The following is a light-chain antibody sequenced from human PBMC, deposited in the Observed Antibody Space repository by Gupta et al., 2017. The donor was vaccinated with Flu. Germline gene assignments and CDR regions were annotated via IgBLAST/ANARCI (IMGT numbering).Light chain of an antibody. Sequence: TNSVTSSSGSIARKYGEWYQQRPGRSSTTVIYEDKRKHGGVSARVSGSIASSSNSASLTITGLKTEDEAEYYCQSYDSSNHGAVFGGGTKLTVL. CDR2: EDK. J-gene: IGLJ2*01. CDR1: SGSIARKY. CDR3: QSYDSSNHGAV. V-gene: IGLV6-57*01.